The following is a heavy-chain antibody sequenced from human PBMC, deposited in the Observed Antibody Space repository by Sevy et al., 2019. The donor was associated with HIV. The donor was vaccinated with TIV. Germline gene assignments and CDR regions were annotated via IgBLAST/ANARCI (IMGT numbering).Heavy chain of an antibody. D-gene: IGHD4-17*01. Sequence: SETLSLTCTVSGGSVSTDSYYWSWIRQPPGKGLEWIGYLFYSGGTNYNPSLKSRVTISLDTSKNQFSLKLSSVTAPDTAVYYCARCRSPYGDYATGSFDYWGQGALVTVSS. CDR2: LFYSGGT. CDR3: ARCRSPYGDYATGSFDY. CDR1: GGSVSTDSYY. V-gene: IGHV4-61*01. J-gene: IGHJ4*02.